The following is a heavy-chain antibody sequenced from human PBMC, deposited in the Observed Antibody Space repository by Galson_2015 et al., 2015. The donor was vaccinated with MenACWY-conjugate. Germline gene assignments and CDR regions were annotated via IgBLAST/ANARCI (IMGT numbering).Heavy chain of an antibody. Sequence: SLRLSCAASGLTFSSYWMSWVRQAPGKGLEWVANIKQDGSEKYYVDSVKGRFTISRDNAKNSLYLQMNSLRVEDTAVYYCARARIVVPAAMKYYYYGMDVWGQGTTVTVSS. CDR1: GLTFSSYW. J-gene: IGHJ6*02. V-gene: IGHV3-7*03. CDR3: ARARIVVPAAMKYYYYGMDV. CDR2: IKQDGSEK. D-gene: IGHD2-2*01.